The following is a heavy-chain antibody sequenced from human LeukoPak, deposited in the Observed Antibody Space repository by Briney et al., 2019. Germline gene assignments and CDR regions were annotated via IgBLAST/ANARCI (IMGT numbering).Heavy chain of an antibody. J-gene: IGHJ4*02. CDR3: ASLQWSNPDYFDY. Sequence: PGGSLRLSCAASGFTFSDYCMSWIRQAPGKGLEWASYISGSGSGSSTYYADSVKARFTISRDNSKNTLYLQMNSLRAEDTAVYYCASLQWSNPDYFDYWGQGTLVTVSS. CDR2: ISGSGSGSST. CDR1: GFTFSDYC. V-gene: IGHV3-11*04. D-gene: IGHD2-15*01.